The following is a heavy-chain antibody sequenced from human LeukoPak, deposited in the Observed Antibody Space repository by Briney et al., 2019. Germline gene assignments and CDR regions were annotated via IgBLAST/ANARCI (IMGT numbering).Heavy chain of an antibody. J-gene: IGHJ4*02. CDR1: GFAFSNAW. D-gene: IGHD5-12*01. V-gene: IGHV3-15*01. CDR3: TTGGYGGQFDY. Sequence: KAGGSLRLSCAASGFAFSNAWMSWVRQAPGKGLEWGGRIKSKTDGGTTDYAAPVKGRFTISRDDSKNTLYLQMNSLKTEDTAVYYCTTGGYGGQFDYWGQGTLVTVSS. CDR2: IKSKTDGGTT.